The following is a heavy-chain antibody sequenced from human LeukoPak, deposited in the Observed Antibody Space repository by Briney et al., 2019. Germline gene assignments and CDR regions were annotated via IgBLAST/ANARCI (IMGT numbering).Heavy chain of an antibody. CDR1: GGSISSYY. Sequence: SETLSLTCTVSGGSISSYYWSWIRQPPGKGLEWIGYIYYNGSTNYNPSLKSLFTISLDTSKKQFSLKLSSVTPDDTAVYYCARSVGATTGPFDIWGQGTMVTVSS. CDR3: ARSVGATTGPFDI. V-gene: IGHV4-59*08. CDR2: IYYNGST. J-gene: IGHJ3*02. D-gene: IGHD1-26*01.